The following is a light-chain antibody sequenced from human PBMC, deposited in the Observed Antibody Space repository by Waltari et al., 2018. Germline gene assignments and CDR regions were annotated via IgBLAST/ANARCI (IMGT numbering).Light chain of an antibody. CDR1: RYINKY. Sequence: DIQMIQSPSSLSASVGYIVTVTCRASRYINKYLNWYQQKPGKAPKLLIFAASTLPSGVPSRFSGSGSGTDFTLTISNLQDEDFATYYCQQSFSNPPWTFGQGTKVETK. CDR3: QQSFSNPPWT. J-gene: IGKJ1*01. CDR2: AAS. V-gene: IGKV1-39*01.